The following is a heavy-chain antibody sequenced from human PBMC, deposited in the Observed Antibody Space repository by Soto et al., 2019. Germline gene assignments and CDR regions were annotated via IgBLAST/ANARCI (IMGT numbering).Heavy chain of an antibody. CDR1: GLTFSGYW. Sequence: GGSLRLSCAASGLTFSGYWMHWVRQAPGKGLEWVSYISHSGSTTYYADSVKGRFTISRDDAEKSVYLQMNSLRAEDSAIYYCARDSGGSYYDHFDSWGQGSLVTVSS. CDR2: ISHSGSTT. J-gene: IGHJ4*02. V-gene: IGHV3-11*01. D-gene: IGHD1-26*01. CDR3: ARDSGGSYYDHFDS.